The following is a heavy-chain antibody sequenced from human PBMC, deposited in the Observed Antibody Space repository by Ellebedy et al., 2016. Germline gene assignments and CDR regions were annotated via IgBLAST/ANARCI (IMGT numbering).Heavy chain of an antibody. CDR3: ARVPAYDILTGYHYYFDY. CDR2: ISSSSYI. V-gene: IGHV3-21*01. CDR1: GFTFSSYW. Sequence: GESLKISCAASGFTFSSYWMHWVRQAPGKGLEWVSSISSSSYIYYADSVKGRFTISRDNAKNSLYLQMNSLRAEDTAVYYCARVPAYDILTGYHYYFDYWGQGTLVTVSS. J-gene: IGHJ4*02. D-gene: IGHD3-9*01.